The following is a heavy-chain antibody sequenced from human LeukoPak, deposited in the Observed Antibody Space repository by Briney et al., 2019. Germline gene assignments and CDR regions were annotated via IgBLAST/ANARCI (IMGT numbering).Heavy chain of an antibody. J-gene: IGHJ4*02. CDR1: GFTFDDYA. CDR2: ISWDGGST. CDR3: AKDMAAYYYASGNIDY. D-gene: IGHD3-10*01. Sequence: GGSLRLSCAASGFTFDDYAMHWVRQAPGKGLEWVSLISWDGGSTYYADSVKGRFTISRDNSKNSLYLQMNSMRADDTALYYCAKDMAAYYYASGNIDYWGQGTLVTVSS. V-gene: IGHV3-43D*03.